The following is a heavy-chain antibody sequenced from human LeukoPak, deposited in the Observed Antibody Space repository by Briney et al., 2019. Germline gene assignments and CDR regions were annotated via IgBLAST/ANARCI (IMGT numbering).Heavy chain of an antibody. J-gene: IGHJ4*02. Sequence: GGSLRLSCAASGFTFSSYAMSWVRQAPRKGLEWVSAVSGSDGSTYHADSVKGRFTISRDNSRNSLYLQMNSLRAEDTAVYYCARVAEAGYFDYWGQGTLVTVSS. CDR2: VSGSDGST. CDR3: ARVAEAGYFDY. D-gene: IGHD6-19*01. CDR1: GFTFSSYA. V-gene: IGHV3-23*01.